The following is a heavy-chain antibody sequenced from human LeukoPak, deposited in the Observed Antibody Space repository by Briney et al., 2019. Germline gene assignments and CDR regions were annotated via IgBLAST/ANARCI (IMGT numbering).Heavy chain of an antibody. V-gene: IGHV3-23*01. CDR2: ISSSGGST. Sequence: GGSLRLSCAASGFTFSSYAMNWVRQAPGKGLEWVSVISSSGGSTYYADSVKGRFTISRDNSKNTLYLQMNSLRAEDTAVYYCAKVVGATINCFDYWGQGTLVTVSS. CDR3: AKVVGATINCFDY. CDR1: GFTFSSYA. D-gene: IGHD1-26*01. J-gene: IGHJ4*02.